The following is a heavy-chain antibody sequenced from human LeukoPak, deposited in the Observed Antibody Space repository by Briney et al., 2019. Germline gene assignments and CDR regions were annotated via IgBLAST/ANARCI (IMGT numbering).Heavy chain of an antibody. CDR3: ARVQWELLAGDYFDY. CDR1: GGSISSYY. D-gene: IGHD1-26*01. J-gene: IGHJ4*02. Sequence: SETLSLTCTVSGGSISSYYWSWIRHPPGKGLEWIGYIYYSGSTNYNPSLKSRVTISVDTSKNQFSLKLSSVTAADTAVYYCARVQWELLAGDYFDYWGQGTLVTVSS. V-gene: IGHV4-59*01. CDR2: IYYSGST.